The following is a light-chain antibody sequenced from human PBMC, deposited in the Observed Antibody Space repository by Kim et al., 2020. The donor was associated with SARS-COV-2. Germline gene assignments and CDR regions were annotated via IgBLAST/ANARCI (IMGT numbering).Light chain of an antibody. CDR3: HQYIRSPYS. V-gene: IGKV3-20*01. CDR1: QRISINC. CDR2: DAS. Sequence: FAPGARATLSCRANQRISINCLAWYQHKPSQSPRHLSHDASNRATGVPDRVSGSGSGADFTLTISRLEPEDFAVYYCHQYIRSPYSFGQGIKLEI. J-gene: IGKJ2*03.